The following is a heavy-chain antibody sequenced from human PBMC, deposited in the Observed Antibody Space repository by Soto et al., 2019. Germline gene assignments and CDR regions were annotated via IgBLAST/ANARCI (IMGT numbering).Heavy chain of an antibody. CDR3: ARDNGVGP. J-gene: IGHJ5*02. Sequence: QEQLQESGPGLVKPSQTLSLTCTVSGGSISSGDYYWSWMRQPPGKGLEWIGYIYYSGSTYYNSSLKRRVNITLATTKNQFSLKLSSVTAADTAVYYCARDNGVGPWGQGTLVTVSS. CDR1: GGSISSGDYY. CDR2: IYYSGST. V-gene: IGHV4-30-4*01. D-gene: IGHD2-8*01.